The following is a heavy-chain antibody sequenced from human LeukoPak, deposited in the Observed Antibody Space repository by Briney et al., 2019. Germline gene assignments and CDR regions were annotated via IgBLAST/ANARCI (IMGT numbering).Heavy chain of an antibody. J-gene: IGHJ4*02. CDR3: ARSVGATYYFDY. CDR2: IYHSGST. D-gene: IGHD1-26*01. Sequence: ASETLSLTCTVSGYSISSGYYWGWIRQPPGKGLEWIGSIYHSGSTYYNPSLKSRVTISVDTSKNQFSLKLSSVTAADTAVYYCARSVGATYYFDYWGQGTLVTVSS. V-gene: IGHV4-38-2*02. CDR1: GYSISSGYY.